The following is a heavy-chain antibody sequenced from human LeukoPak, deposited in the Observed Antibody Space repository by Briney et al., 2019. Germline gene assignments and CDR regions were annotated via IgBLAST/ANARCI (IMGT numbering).Heavy chain of an antibody. J-gene: IGHJ1*01. V-gene: IGHV4-59*12. CDR3: AREAPRYDFWSGSEYFQH. D-gene: IGHD3-3*01. Sequence: SETLSLTCTVSGGSISSYYWSWIRQPPGKGLEWIGYIYHSGSTNYNPSLKSRVTMSVDTSKNQFSLKLSSVTAADTAVYYCAREAPRYDFWSGSEYFQHWGQGTLVTVSS. CDR1: GGSISSYY. CDR2: IYHSGST.